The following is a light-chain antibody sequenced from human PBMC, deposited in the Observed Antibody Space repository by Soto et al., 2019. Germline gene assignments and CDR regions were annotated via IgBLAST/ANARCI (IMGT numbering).Light chain of an antibody. CDR2: GAS. V-gene: IGKV1-12*02. CDR1: QDIHTW. J-gene: IGKJ3*01. Sequence: DIQMTQSPSSVSASVGDRVTITCRASQDIHTWLAWYQQKPGKAPNLLIYGASTLQSGVPSRFSAIGSGREFTLTISSLQPEDFATYYCQQANSFPFAFGPGTKVDFK. CDR3: QQANSFPFA.